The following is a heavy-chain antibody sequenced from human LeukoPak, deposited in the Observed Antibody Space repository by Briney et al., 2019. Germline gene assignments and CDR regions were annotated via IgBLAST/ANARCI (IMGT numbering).Heavy chain of an antibody. Sequence: RGSLRLSCAASGFTFSSYGMHWVRQAPGKGLEWVAVISYDGSNKYYADSVKGRFTISRDNSKNTLYLQMNSLRAEDTAVYYCAKDLSYYYDSSSHFDYWGQGTLVTVSS. CDR2: ISYDGSNK. D-gene: IGHD3-22*01. J-gene: IGHJ4*02. CDR3: AKDLSYYYDSSSHFDY. CDR1: GFTFSSYG. V-gene: IGHV3-30*18.